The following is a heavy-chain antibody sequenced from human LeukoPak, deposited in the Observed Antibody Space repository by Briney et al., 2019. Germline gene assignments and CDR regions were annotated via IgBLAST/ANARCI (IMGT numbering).Heavy chain of an antibody. CDR1: GYTFTSYA. Sequence: GASVKVSCKASGYTFTSYAMHWVRQAPGQRLEWMGWINAGNGNTKYSQKFQGRVTMTRDTSISTAYMELSRLRSDDTAVYYCALMTTYYYDSSGPGVAFDIWGQGTMVTVSS. CDR2: INAGNGNT. CDR3: ALMTTYYYDSSGPGVAFDI. V-gene: IGHV1-3*01. J-gene: IGHJ3*02. D-gene: IGHD3-22*01.